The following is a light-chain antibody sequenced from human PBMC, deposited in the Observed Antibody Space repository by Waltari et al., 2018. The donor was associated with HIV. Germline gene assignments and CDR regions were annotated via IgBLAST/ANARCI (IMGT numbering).Light chain of an antibody. J-gene: IGLJ2*01. CDR3: SSYAGNNNFVV. Sequence: QYALTQPPSESGSPGQSVSISCTATSSDVGGYEYVSWYHQHQGKAPKLIIYEVNQRPSWVPHRFSGSKSGNTASLTGSGLQAEDEGDYYCSSYAGNNNFVVFGGGTQLTVL. CDR1: SSDVGGYEY. CDR2: EVN. V-gene: IGLV2-8*01.